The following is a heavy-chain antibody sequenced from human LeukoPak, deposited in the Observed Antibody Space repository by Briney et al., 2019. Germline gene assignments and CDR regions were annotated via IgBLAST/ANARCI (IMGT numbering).Heavy chain of an antibody. CDR3: ARGGYEAAASR. CDR1: GFTFSSYW. Sequence: GGSLRLSCAASGFTFSSYWMSWVRQAPGKGLEWVANIKQDGSEEYYMDSVKGRFTISRDNAKNSLYLQMNSLRAEDTAVYYCARGGYEAAASRWGQGTLVTVSS. D-gene: IGHD6-13*01. V-gene: IGHV3-7*01. CDR2: IKQDGSEE. J-gene: IGHJ4*02.